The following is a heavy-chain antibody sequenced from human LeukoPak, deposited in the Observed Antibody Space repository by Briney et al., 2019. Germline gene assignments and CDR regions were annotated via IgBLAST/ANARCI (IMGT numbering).Heavy chain of an antibody. CDR2: INPSGGST. CDR1: GYTFTNYY. Sequence: ASVKVSCKASGYTFTNYYMHWVRQAPGQGLEWMGIINPSGGSTNYAQKFQGRVTMTRDKSISTAYLQWSSLKASDTAMYYCARHGHWGQGTLVTVSS. V-gene: IGHV1-46*01. J-gene: IGHJ4*02. CDR3: ARHGH.